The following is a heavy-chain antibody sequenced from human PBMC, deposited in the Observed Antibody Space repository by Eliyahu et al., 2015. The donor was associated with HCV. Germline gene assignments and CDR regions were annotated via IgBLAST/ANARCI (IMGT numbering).Heavy chain of an antibody. V-gene: IGHV3-30*04. CDR2: ISYDGSNK. CDR1: GFPFSSYA. J-gene: IGHJ6*02. D-gene: IGHD1-26*01. CDR3: ARGGIVGATLNRPGYYYGMDV. Sequence: QVQLVESGGGVVQPGRSLRLSCAASGFPFSSYAIXWXRQAPGKGLEWVAVISYDGSNKYYADSVKGRFTISRDNSKNTLYLQMNSLRAEDTAVYYCARGGIVGATLNRPGYYYGMDVWGQGTTVTVSS.